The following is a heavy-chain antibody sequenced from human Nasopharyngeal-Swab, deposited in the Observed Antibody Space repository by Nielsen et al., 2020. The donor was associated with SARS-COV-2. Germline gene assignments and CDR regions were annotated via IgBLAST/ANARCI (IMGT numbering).Heavy chain of an antibody. CDR1: GGSISSYY. Sequence: SETLSLTCTVSGGSISSYYWSWIRQPPGKGLEWIGYIYYSGSTNYNPSLKSRVTISVDTSKNQFSLKLSSVTAADTAVYYCARERSYYYYMDVWGKGTTVTVSS. CDR3: ARERSYYYYMDV. J-gene: IGHJ6*03. CDR2: IYYSGST. V-gene: IGHV4-59*01.